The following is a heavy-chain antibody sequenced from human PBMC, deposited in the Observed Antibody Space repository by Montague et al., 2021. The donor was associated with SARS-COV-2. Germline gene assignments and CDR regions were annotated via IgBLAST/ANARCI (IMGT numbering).Heavy chain of an antibody. CDR2: LHYAGSA. CDR3: VATYNGNWYYFDY. Sequence: SETLSLTCSVPGGSFSSGDSYWGWLRQAPGKGLEWIGDLHYAGSAYYNPSLRSRVTISADTSKNQFPLKLNSVTAADTAVYYCVATYNGNWYYFDYWGQGTLVTVSS. J-gene: IGHJ4*02. V-gene: IGHV4-39*01. CDR1: GGSFSSGDSY. D-gene: IGHD6-13*01.